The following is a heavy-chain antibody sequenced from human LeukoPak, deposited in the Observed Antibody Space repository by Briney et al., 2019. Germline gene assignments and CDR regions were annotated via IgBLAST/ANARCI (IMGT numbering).Heavy chain of an antibody. J-gene: IGHJ4*02. V-gene: IGHV3-74*01. CDR1: GFTVSSYW. D-gene: IGHD4-23*01. CDR3: ARHFGGNADF. Sequence: GGSLRLSCAASGFTVSSYWMHWVRQVPGKGLVWVSRMNVEGGVTSYADFVKGRFTISRDIAKNTLYLQMNSLTAEDTAVYYCARHFGGNADFWGQGTLVTVSS. CDR2: MNVEGGVT.